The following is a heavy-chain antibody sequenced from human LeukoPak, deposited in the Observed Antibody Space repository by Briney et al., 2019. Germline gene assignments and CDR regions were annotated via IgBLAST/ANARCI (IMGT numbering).Heavy chain of an antibody. D-gene: IGHD4-17*01. CDR2: IYSGGGT. V-gene: IGHV3-53*01. Sequence: GGSLRLSCAASGLSLSSTYMTWVRQAPGKGLEWVSVIYSGGGTNYADSLKGRFSISRDNSKNTLYLQMNSLRAEDTAVYYCVGEGKYWGQGTLVTVSS. CDR1: GLSLSSTY. CDR3: VGEGKY. J-gene: IGHJ4*02.